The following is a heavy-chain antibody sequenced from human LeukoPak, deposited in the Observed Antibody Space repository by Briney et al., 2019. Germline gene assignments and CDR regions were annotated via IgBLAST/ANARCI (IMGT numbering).Heavy chain of an antibody. CDR1: GGSVGSNY. CDR3: ARGSGWYPH. Sequence: SETLSLTCSVSGGSVGSNYWSWVRQPPGEGLEWIGYISYGGDTKYNPSLKSRLSMSVDTSKNQCSLMLTSVTAADTAVYYCARGSGWYPHWGQGTLVTVSS. D-gene: IGHD6-19*01. J-gene: IGHJ1*01. CDR2: ISYGGDT. V-gene: IGHV4-59*02.